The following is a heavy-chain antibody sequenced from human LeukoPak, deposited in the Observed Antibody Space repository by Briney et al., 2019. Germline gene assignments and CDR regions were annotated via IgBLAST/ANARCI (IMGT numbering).Heavy chain of an antibody. CDR1: GFTFSSYG. V-gene: IGHV3-30*18. CDR2: ISYDGSNK. J-gene: IGHJ4*02. CDR3: AKDSLAVVNY. D-gene: IGHD6-19*01. Sequence: SLRLSCAASGFTFSSYGMHWVRQAPGKGLEWVAVISYDGSNKYYADSVKGRFTTSRDNSKNTLYLQMNSLRAEDTAVYYCAKDSLAVVNYWGQGTLVTVSS.